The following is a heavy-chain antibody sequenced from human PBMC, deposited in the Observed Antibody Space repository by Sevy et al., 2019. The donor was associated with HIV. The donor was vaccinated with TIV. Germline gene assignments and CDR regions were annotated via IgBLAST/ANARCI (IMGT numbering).Heavy chain of an antibody. CDR3: ARGGYYYDNAAYYALDS. CDR2: IWSDGAYQ. D-gene: IGHD3-22*01. J-gene: IGHJ4*02. CDR1: GFTFSNYA. Sequence: GGSLRLSCAATGFTFSNYAMYWVRQAPGTGMEWVAIIWSDGAYQYHGDSVKGRFTISRDNSKNTLYLQMNNVRVEDTAVYYCARGGYYYDNAAYYALDSWGQRTLVTVSS. V-gene: IGHV3-33*07.